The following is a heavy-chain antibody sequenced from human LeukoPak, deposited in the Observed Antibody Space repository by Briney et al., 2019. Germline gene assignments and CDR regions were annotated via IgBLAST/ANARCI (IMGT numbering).Heavy chain of an antibody. J-gene: IGHJ5*02. V-gene: IGHV3-30*18. CDR1: GFIFSLYP. CDR2: ISHDGRNK. Sequence: GGSLRLSCAASGFIFSLYPMVWVRQAPGKGLEWVTVISHDGRNKYYAESLKGRFTISKDDPTNTLYLQMSSLTSEDTAVYYCAKIGAGYSYSGGFDPWGQGTLVTVSS. D-gene: IGHD5-18*01. CDR3: AKIGAGYSYSGGFDP.